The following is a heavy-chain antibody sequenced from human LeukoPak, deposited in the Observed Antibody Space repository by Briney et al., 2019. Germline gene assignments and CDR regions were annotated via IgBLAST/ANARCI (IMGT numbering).Heavy chain of an antibody. CDR3: AKTGTRYNWFDP. Sequence: GGSLRLSCAASGFTFSSYGMHWVRQAPGKGLEWVAFIRYDGSNKYYADSVKGRFTISRDNSKNTLYLQMNSLRAEDTAVYYCAKTGTRYNWFDPWGQGTLVTVSS. D-gene: IGHD1-1*01. J-gene: IGHJ5*02. CDR2: IRYDGSNK. CDR1: GFTFSSYG. V-gene: IGHV3-30*02.